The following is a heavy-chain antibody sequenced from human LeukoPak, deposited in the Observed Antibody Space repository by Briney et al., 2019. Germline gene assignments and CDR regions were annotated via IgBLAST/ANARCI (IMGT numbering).Heavy chain of an antibody. Sequence: PGGSLRLSCAVSGFTFSSYEMNWVRQAPGKGLEWVSTISGSGGSTDYADSVKGRFTISRDNSKNTLYLQMNSLRAEDTAVYYCAKPPDQQGIAARTEVDYWGQGTLVTVSS. V-gene: IGHV3-23*01. D-gene: IGHD6-6*01. CDR2: ISGSGGST. CDR1: GFTFSSYE. CDR3: AKPPDQQGIAARTEVDY. J-gene: IGHJ4*02.